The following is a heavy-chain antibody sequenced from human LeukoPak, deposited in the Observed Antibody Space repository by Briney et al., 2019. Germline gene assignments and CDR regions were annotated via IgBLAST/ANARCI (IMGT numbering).Heavy chain of an antibody. J-gene: IGHJ5*02. D-gene: IGHD2-15*01. V-gene: IGHV4-30-4*08. CDR2: IYYSGST. CDR3: ARVLGYFCGGSWSDLKVDP. Sequence: SQTLSLTCTVSGGSISRGDYYWSWIRQPPGKGLEWIGYIYYSGSTYYNPSLKSRVTISVDTSKNQFSLKLSSVTAADTAVYYCARVLGYFCGGSWSDLKVDPWGQGTLVTVSS. CDR1: GGSISRGDYY.